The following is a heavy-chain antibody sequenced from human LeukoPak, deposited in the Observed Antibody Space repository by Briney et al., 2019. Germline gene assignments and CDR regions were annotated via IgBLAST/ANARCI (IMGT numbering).Heavy chain of an antibody. CDR2: INPNSGGT. CDR1: GYTFTDYY. D-gene: IGHD6-13*01. V-gene: IGHV1-2*04. Sequence: ASVKVSCKASGYTFTDYYMHWGRQAPGQGLEWMGWINPNSGGTNYAQKFQGWVTMTRDTSISTAYMELNRLRSDDTAVYYCARDQASAAVGTVYYYRGMDVWGRRTTVTVSS. J-gene: IGHJ6*02. CDR3: ARDQASAAVGTVYYYRGMDV.